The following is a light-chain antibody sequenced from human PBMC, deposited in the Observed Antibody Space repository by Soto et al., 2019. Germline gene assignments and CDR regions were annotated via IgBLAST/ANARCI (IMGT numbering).Light chain of an antibody. V-gene: IGLV2-8*01. CDR3: SSYAGSSNV. CDR1: SSDVGGYNY. CDR2: EVN. Sequence: QSVLTQPPSAAGSPGQKLAISCTGTSSDVGGYNYVSWYQQHPGKAPKLMIYEVNKRPSGVPDRFSGSKSGNTASLTVSGLQAEDEADYYCSSYAGSSNVFGTGTKVTVL. J-gene: IGLJ1*01.